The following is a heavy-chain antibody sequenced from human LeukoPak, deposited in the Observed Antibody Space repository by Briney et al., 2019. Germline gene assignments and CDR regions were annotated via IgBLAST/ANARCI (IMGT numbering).Heavy chain of an antibody. Sequence: GGSLRLSCAASGFTFSSYAMSWVRQAPGKGLEWVSAISGSGGSTYYAVSVKGRFTISRDNSKNTLYLQMSSLRAEDTAVYYCAKDHVHSNSDYWGQGTLVTVSS. J-gene: IGHJ4*02. CDR3: AKDHVHSNSDY. V-gene: IGHV3-23*01. D-gene: IGHD4-4*01. CDR1: GFTFSSYA. CDR2: ISGSGGST.